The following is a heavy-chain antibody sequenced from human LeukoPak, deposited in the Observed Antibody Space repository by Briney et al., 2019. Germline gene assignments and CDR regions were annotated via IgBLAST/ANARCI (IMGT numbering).Heavy chain of an antibody. J-gene: IGHJ4*02. CDR3: ARVTTGTYYDY. D-gene: IGHD3-22*01. CDR1: GYTLTDYY. CDR2: VKPKSGGT. V-gene: IGHV1-2*02. Sequence: GASVKVSCTASGYTLTDYYMHWGAGAPGQGLRGMGWVKPKSGGTNYAQKFQGRVTMTRDTSISTAYMELSRLTSDDTAVYYCARVTTGTYYDYWGQGTLVTVSS.